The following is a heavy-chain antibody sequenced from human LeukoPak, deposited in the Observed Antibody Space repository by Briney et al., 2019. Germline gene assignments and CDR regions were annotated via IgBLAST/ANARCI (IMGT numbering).Heavy chain of an antibody. CDR2: INWDGGST. D-gene: IGHD6-19*01. CDR1: GFPFDDYA. CDR3: ARDMGSGWYFPFEY. V-gene: IGHV3-20*04. Sequence: PGGSLRLSCAASGFPFDDYAVSWVRQAPGKGLEWVSGINWDGGSTGYADAVKGRFTISRDNAKNSLYLQMNSLRAEDTALYYCARDMGSGWYFPFEYWGQGTLVTVSS. J-gene: IGHJ4*02.